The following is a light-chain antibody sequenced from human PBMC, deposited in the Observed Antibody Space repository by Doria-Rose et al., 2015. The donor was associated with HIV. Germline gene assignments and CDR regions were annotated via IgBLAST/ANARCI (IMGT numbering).Light chain of an antibody. CDR2: DGS. V-gene: IGKV3-20*01. J-gene: IGKJ5*01. CDR1: QSFSSTY. CDR3: RQYGTSRGT. Sequence: TQSPGTLSLSPGERATLSCRASQSFSSTYLAWYQQKPGQAPSLLIYDGSTRATGIPDRFSASGSGTDFTLTISRLEPEDVAVYYCRQYGTSRGTFGQGTRLEIK.